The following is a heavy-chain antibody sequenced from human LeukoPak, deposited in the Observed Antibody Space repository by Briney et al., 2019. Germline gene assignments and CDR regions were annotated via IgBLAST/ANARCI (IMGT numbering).Heavy chain of an antibody. CDR2: ISSSGSTI. V-gene: IGHV3-48*03. CDR3: ARDRNRLLWFGDRRYYYYMDV. J-gene: IGHJ6*03. D-gene: IGHD3-10*01. Sequence: GGSLRLSCAASGFTFSSYEMNWVRQAPGKGLEWVSYISSSGSTIYYADSVKGRFTISRDNAKNSLYLQMNSLRAEDTAVYYCARDRNRLLWFGDRRYYYYMDVWGKGTTVTISS. CDR1: GFTFSSYE.